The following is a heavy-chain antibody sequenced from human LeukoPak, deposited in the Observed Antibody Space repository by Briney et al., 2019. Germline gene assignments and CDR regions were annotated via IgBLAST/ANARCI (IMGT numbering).Heavy chain of an antibody. V-gene: IGHV5-51*01. CDR1: EYSFTTYW. CDR3: TRPAASGYDSPANY. J-gene: IGHJ4*02. Sequence: GESLKISCKGSEYSFTTYWIGWVSQMPGKGLEWMGIIYPGDSDTRYSPSFQGQVTISADKSISTAYLQWSSLKASDTAMYYCTRPAASGYDSPANYWGQGTLVTVSS. CDR2: IYPGDSDT. D-gene: IGHD5-12*01.